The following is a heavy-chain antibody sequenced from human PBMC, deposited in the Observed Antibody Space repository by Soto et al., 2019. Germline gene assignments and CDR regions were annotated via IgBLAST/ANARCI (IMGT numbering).Heavy chain of an antibody. J-gene: IGHJ4*02. V-gene: IGHV4-30-2*01. CDR1: GGSISSGGHS. CDR3: ARHRPGSGGSCYDY. Sequence: SETLSLTCAVSGGSISSGGHSWSWIRQPPGKGLEWIGYIYHDGSPYYNPSLKSRVTMSVDRSKNQFSLKLSSVTAADTAVYYCARHRPGSGGSCYDYWGQGTLVTVS. D-gene: IGHD2-15*01. CDR2: IYHDGSP.